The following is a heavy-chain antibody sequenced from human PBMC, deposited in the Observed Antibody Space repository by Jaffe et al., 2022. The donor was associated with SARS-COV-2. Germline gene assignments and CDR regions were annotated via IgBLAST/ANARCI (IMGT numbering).Heavy chain of an antibody. Sequence: EVQLLDSGGGSVQPGGSLRLSCAASGFTFSSSAMSWVRQAPGKGLEWVSLISGSGDTTYYADSVKGRFTISRDSSQNTLYLQMNSLRAEDTAVYYCAKTPGGYYFDYWGQGTLVTVSS. CDR2: ISGSGDTT. CDR1: GFTFSSSA. D-gene: IGHD3-10*01. CDR3: AKTPGGYYFDY. J-gene: IGHJ4*02. V-gene: IGHV3-23*01.